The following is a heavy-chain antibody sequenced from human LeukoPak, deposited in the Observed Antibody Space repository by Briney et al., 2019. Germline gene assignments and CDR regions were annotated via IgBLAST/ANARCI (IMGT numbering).Heavy chain of an antibody. J-gene: IGHJ4*02. D-gene: IGHD5-12*01. CDR2: IYPGDSDT. Sequence: GESLKISCKGSGYTFTSKWIGWVRQLPGKGLEWMGIIYPGDSDTRYSPSFQGQVTISADKSISTAYLQWSSLKASDTAIYYCATSGGYGGYEMGVWGQGTLVTVSS. CDR1: GYTFTSKW. V-gene: IGHV5-51*01. CDR3: ATSGGYGGYEMGV.